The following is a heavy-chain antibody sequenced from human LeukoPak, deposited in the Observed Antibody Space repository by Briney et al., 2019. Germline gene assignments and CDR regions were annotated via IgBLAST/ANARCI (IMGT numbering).Heavy chain of an antibody. CDR3: AKVGAYCGGDCSSYDY. Sequence: QPGGSLRLSCAASGFTFSNNYLSWVRQAPGKGLEWVSFVYDGGTTVYADSVKGRFTISRDNSKNTLYLQMNSLRAEDTAVYYCAKVGAYCGGDCSSYDYWGQGTLVTVSS. CDR2: VYDGGTT. CDR1: GFTFSNNY. J-gene: IGHJ4*02. V-gene: IGHV3-53*01. D-gene: IGHD2-21*01.